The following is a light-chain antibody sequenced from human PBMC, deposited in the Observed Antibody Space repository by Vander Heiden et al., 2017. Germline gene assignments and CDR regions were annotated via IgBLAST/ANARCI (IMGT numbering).Light chain of an antibody. J-gene: IGLJ2*01. CDR2: DVS. CDR1: SSDVGGYNY. V-gene: IGLV2-14*03. CDR3: SSYTSSRSLV. Sequence: QSALTPPASVSGSPGQSITISCTGSSSDVGGYNYISWYQQHPGKAPTVLIYDVSNLPSGVSNRFSGAKSGNTASLTIYGLQAEDEADYYCSSYTSSRSLVFGGGTKVTVL.